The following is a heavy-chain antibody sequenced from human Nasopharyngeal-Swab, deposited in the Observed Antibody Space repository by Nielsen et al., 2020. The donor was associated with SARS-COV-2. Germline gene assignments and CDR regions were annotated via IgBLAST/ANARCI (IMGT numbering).Heavy chain of an antibody. D-gene: IGHD2-2*01. V-gene: IGHV1-2*06. CDR2: INPNSGGT. J-gene: IGHJ6*03. CDR3: ASCSSTSCPPKYYYMDV. Sequence: WVRQAPGQRLEWMGRINPNSGGTNYAQKFQGRVTMTRDTSISTAYMELSRLRSDDTAVYYCASCSSTSCPPKYYYMDVWGKGTTVTVSS.